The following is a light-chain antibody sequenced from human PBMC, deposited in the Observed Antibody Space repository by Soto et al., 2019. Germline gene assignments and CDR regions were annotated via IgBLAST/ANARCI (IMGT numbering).Light chain of an antibody. Sequence: DIQMTQSPSTLSASAGDRVTITCRASQSISTWLAWYQQKPGKAPSLLIYRASTLESGVPSRFSGSASGTEFTLTISSLQPDDFATYYCQQYDISPFSFGQGTKLEIK. CDR3: QQYDISPFS. CDR1: QSISTW. J-gene: IGKJ2*03. V-gene: IGKV1-5*03. CDR2: RAS.